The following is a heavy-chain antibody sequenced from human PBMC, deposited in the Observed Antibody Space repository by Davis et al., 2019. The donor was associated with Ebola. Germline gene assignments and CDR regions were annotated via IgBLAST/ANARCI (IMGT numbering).Heavy chain of an antibody. CDR2: INWNGGST. CDR1: GFTFDDYA. CDR3: ARVNAVTGYSHFDS. D-gene: IGHD3-9*01. V-gene: IGHV3-20*04. Sequence: PGGSLRLSCAASGFTFDDYAMTWVRQAPGKGLEWVSGINWNGGSTGYADSVKGRFTISRDNAKNSLYLRLSSLRAEDTALYYCARVNAVTGYSHFDSWGQGTLVTVSS. J-gene: IGHJ5*01.